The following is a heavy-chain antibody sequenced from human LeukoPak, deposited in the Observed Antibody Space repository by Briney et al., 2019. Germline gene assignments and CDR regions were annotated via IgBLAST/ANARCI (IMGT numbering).Heavy chain of an antibody. D-gene: IGHD5-18*01. V-gene: IGHV4-39*07. J-gene: IGHJ4*02. CDR1: GGSISSGSYY. Sequence: TSQTLSLTCTVSGGSISSGSYYWSWIRQPPGKGLEWIGSIYHSGSTYYNPSLKSRVTISVDTSKNQFSLKLSSVTAADTAVYYCASAPRRGWYSYGFSCDYWGQGTLVTVSS. CDR3: ASAPRRGWYSYGFSCDY. CDR2: IYHSGST.